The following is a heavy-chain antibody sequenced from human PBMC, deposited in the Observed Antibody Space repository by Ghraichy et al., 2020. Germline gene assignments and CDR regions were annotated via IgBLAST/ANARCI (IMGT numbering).Heavy chain of an antibody. V-gene: IGHV4-30-2*01. CDR3: ARGGTVRGVISY. CDR1: GGSISSGGYS. J-gene: IGHJ4*02. Sequence: TLSLTCAVSGGSISSGGYSWSWIRQPPGKGLEWIGYIYHSGSTYYNPSLKSRVTISVDRSKNQFSLKLSSVTAADTAVYYCARGGTVRGVISYWGQGTLVTVSS. CDR2: IYHSGST. D-gene: IGHD3-10*01.